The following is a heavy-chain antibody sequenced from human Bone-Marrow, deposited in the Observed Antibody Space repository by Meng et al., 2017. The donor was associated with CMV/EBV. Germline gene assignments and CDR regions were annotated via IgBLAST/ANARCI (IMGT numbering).Heavy chain of an antibody. CDR2: ISSSSYI. CDR1: GGSISSYH. Sequence: ETLSLTCTVSGGSISSYHWSWVRQAPGKGLEWVSSISSSSYIYYADSVKGRFTISRDNAKNSLYLQMNSLRAEDTAVYYCARAYSSSSSLGRWGRGTLVTVSS. V-gene: IGHV3-69-1*01. D-gene: IGHD6-6*01. J-gene: IGHJ4*02. CDR3: ARAYSSSSSLGR.